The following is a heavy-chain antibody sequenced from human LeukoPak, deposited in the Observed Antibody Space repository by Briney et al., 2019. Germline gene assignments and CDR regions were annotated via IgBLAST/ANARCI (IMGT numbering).Heavy chain of an antibody. V-gene: IGHV3-11*01. CDR1: GFTFSDYY. J-gene: IGHJ6*03. D-gene: IGHD3-3*01. CDR2: ISSSGSTI. Sequence: PGGPLRLFCAASGFTFSDYYMSWIRQAPGNGQEKVSYISSSGSTIYYADSVKGRFTISRDNAKNSLYLQMNSLRAEDTAVYYCARAPEAIFGVVMGTPRYYYYMDVWGKGTTVTVSS. CDR3: ARAPEAIFGVVMGTPRYYYYMDV.